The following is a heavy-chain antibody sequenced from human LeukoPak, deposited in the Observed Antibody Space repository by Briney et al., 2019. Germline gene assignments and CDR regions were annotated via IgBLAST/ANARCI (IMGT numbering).Heavy chain of an antibody. V-gene: IGHV4-61*01. CDR2: IYYSGST. Sequence: PSETLSLTCTVSGGSVSSGSYYWSWIRQPPGKGLEWIGYIYYSGSTNYNPSLKSRVTISVDTSKNQFSLKLSSVTAADTAVYYCARDNCGGDCYSDYWGQGTLVTVSS. D-gene: IGHD2-21*02. CDR1: GGSVSSGSYY. J-gene: IGHJ4*02. CDR3: ARDNCGGDCYSDY.